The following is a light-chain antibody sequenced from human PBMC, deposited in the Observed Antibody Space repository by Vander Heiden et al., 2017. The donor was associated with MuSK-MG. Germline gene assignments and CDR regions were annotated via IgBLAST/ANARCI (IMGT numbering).Light chain of an antibody. CDR3: SSYTSSRTHVV. Sequence: QSALTQPASVSGSPGQSITISCTGTTSDVGLYNYVSWYQQHPGKAPKLIIYDVSNRPSGIANRFSGSKSGNTASLTSSGPQAEDEADYYCSSYTSSRTHVVFGGGTKLTVL. CDR2: DVS. J-gene: IGLJ2*01. CDR1: TSDVGLYNY. V-gene: IGLV2-14*01.